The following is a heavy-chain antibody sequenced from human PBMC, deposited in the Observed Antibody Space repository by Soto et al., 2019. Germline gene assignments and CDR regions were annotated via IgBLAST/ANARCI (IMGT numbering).Heavy chain of an antibody. CDR2: IERDEYDK. CDR1: GFSLPSPGMC. J-gene: IGHJ6*02. V-gene: IGHV2-70*13. CDR3: ARSIRGPRRFNGMGV. D-gene: IGHD1-20*01. Sequence: GSGPTLVNPTETLTLTCTFSGFSLPSPGMCVSWIRQSPGKALEWLALIERDEYDKYYSTSLKTRLTITKDTRKNQVVLTMANMEPADTATYYCARSIRGPRRFNGMGVWGQGTTVTVSS.